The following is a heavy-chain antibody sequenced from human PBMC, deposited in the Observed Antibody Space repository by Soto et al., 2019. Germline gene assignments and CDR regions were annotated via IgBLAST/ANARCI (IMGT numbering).Heavy chain of an antibody. CDR1: GVSIISGGYS. D-gene: IGHD2-15*01. CDR3: SRGEVVAVGL. Sequence: PSETLSLTCAVSGVSIISGGYSWSWIRQAPGKGLEWIGYIYHSGSTYYNPSLKSRVTILVDRSKNKFSLKLSSVTAADTAVYYCSRGEVVAVGLWGQGTLV. CDR2: IYHSGST. J-gene: IGHJ4*02. V-gene: IGHV4-30-2*01.